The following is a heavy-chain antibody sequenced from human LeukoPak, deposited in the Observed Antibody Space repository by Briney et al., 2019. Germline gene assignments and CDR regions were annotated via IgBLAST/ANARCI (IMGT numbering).Heavy chain of an antibody. Sequence: GGSLRLSCAASGFTFRSHWMHWVRQTPGKGLVWVSHINNDGSGTSYADSVKGRFTITRDNAKNTLFLQMNSLRAEDTAVYYCARDEVDYSNYLYYYGMDVWGQGTTVTVSS. CDR2: INNDGSGT. D-gene: IGHD4-11*01. CDR1: GFTFRSHW. CDR3: ARDEVDYSNYLYYYGMDV. J-gene: IGHJ6*02. V-gene: IGHV3-74*01.